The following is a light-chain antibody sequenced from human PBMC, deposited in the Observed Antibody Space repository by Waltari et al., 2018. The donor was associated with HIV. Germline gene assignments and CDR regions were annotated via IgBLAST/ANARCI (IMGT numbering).Light chain of an antibody. CDR3: SSYTNSDTVV. CDR2: DVS. CDR1: PSDVGGYTS. J-gene: IGLJ2*01. Sequence: QSALTQPASVSGSPGQSTPISCTGTPSDVGGYTSVSWYQQHPAKAPKLVILDVSNRPSGVSNRFSGSKSGNTASLTISGLQAEDEAYYYCSSYTNSDTVVFGGGTKVTVL. V-gene: IGLV2-14*03.